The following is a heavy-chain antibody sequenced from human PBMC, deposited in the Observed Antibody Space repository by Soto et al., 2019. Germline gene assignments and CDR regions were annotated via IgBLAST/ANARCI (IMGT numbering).Heavy chain of an antibody. CDR1: GYIFVNYG. V-gene: IGHV1-18*01. CDR3: VMVDNYVTPTPQDV. CDR2: ISPYTGNT. Sequence: QVQLVQSGDEVKKPGASVKVSCKASGYIFVNYGIAWVRQAPGQGLEWMGWISPYTGNTHSATKIQGSLTMTKATSTSTAYMDLGSLTSDDTAVYYCVMVDNYVTPTPQDVWGQGTTVTVSS. J-gene: IGHJ6*02. D-gene: IGHD3-16*01.